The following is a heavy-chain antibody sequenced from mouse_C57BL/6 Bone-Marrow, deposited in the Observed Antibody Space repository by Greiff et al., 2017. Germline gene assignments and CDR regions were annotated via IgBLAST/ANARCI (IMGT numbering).Heavy chain of an antibody. CDR2: IDPENGDT. CDR3: TTYCHFDF. V-gene: IGHV14-4*01. CDR1: GFNFKDDY. Sequence: EVQLQQSGAELVRPGASVKLSCTASGFNFKDDYMPWVKQRPGQGLEWIGWIDPENGDTEYASKFQGKATITADTSSNTAYLQLSSLAAEDTAIYYCTTYCHFDFWGQGTTLTVSS. J-gene: IGHJ2*01.